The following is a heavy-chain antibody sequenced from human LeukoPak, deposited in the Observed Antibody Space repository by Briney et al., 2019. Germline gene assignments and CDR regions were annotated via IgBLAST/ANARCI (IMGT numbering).Heavy chain of an antibody. V-gene: IGHV3-23*01. D-gene: IGHD2-2*01. CDR1: GFTFSSSA. CDR3: AKDGRYCSSTSCKKDDY. J-gene: IGHJ4*02. CDR2: ISNNGGYT. Sequence: PGGSLRLSCAASGFTFSSSAMSWVRQAPGKGLEWVSAISNNGGYTYYADSVQGRFTISRDNSKNTLYLQMNSLRDEDTAVYYCAKDGRYCSSTSCKKDDYWGQGILVTVSS.